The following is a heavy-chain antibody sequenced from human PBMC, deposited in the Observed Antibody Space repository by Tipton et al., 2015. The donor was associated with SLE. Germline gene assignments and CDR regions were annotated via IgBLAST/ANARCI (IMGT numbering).Heavy chain of an antibody. D-gene: IGHD6-19*01. J-gene: IGHJ6*02. V-gene: IGHV1-8*01. Sequence: QVQLVQSGAEVKKPGASVKVSCKASGYTFTSYDINWGRQATGQGLEWMGWMNPNSGNTGYAQKFQGRVTMTRNTSISTAYMELSSLRSEDTAVYYGASQTLGAVADDVWGQGTTVTVSS. CDR2: MNPNSGNT. CDR3: ASQTLGAVADDV. CDR1: GYTFTSYD.